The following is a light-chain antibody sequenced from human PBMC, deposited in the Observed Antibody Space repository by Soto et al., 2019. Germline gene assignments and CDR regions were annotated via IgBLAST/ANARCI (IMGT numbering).Light chain of an antibody. V-gene: IGKV3-20*01. J-gene: IGKJ2*02. CDR3: QPYGSSPLGT. Sequence: EIVLTQSPCTLSLSPGERATLSCRASQSVSSSYLAWYQQKPGQAPRLLIYGASSRATGIPGRFSGSGSGTDFTLTISRLEPEDFVVYDCQPYGSSPLGTCGLRTKVVI. CDR2: GAS. CDR1: QSVSSSY.